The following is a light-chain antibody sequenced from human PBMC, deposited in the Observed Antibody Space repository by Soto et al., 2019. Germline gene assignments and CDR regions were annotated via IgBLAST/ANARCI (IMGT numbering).Light chain of an antibody. V-gene: IGLV1-40*01. CDR3: QSYDSSLRGWV. CDR1: SSNIGAGYD. CDR2: GNS. J-gene: IGLJ3*02. Sequence: QSVLTQPPSVSGAPGQRVTISCTGSSSNIGAGYDVHWYQQLPGTAPKLLFYGNSNRPSGVPDRFSGSKSGTSASLAITGLQAEDEADYYCQSYDSSLRGWVFGGGTKLTVL.